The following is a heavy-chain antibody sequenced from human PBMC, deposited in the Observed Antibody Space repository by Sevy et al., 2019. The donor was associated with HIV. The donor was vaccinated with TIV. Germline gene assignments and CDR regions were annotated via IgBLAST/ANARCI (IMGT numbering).Heavy chain of an antibody. CDR1: GGSISSSSYY. CDR2: IYYSRST. CDR3: ASGIVVVVTAYYYYYGMDV. J-gene: IGHJ6*02. Sequence: SETLSLTCTVSGGSISSSSYYWGWIRQPPGKGLEWIGSIYYSRSTYYNPSLKSRVTISVDTSKNQFSLKLSSVTAADTAVYYCASGIVVVVTAYYYYYGMDVWGQGTTVTVSS. D-gene: IGHD2-21*02. V-gene: IGHV4-39*01.